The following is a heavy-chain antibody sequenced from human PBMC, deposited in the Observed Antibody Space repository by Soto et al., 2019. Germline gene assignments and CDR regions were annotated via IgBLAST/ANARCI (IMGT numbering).Heavy chain of an antibody. D-gene: IGHD3-10*01. CDR2: IYYSGST. CDR1: GGSISSGGYY. V-gene: IGHV4-31*03. Sequence: QVQLQESGPGLVKPSQTLSLTCTVSGGSISSGGYYWSWIRHHPGKGREWIGYIYYSGSTYYNPPLKSRVTISVDTSQRPFSLKLSSVTAADTAVYYFARGFTTDYDGSVSYYSCADYWGQGTLVNVSS. CDR3: ARGFTTDYDGSVSYYSCADY. J-gene: IGHJ4*02.